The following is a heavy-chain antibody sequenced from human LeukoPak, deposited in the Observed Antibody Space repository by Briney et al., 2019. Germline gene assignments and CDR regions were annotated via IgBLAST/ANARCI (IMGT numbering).Heavy chain of an antibody. D-gene: IGHD6-19*01. CDR1: GSGFTFNNYW. CDR3: AKGNSGWVGGTSDY. J-gene: IGHJ4*02. Sequence: PGGSLRLSCAASGSGFTFNNYWMHWVRQAPGKGLVWVSRINADGSTTSYADSVRGRFTISRDNAKNSLFLQMNSLRAEDTAFYYCAKGNSGWVGGTSDYWGQGTLVTVSS. CDR2: INADGSTT. V-gene: IGHV3-74*01.